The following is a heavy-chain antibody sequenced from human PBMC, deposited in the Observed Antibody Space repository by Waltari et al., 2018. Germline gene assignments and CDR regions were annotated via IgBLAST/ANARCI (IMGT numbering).Heavy chain of an antibody. CDR3: AREIPGQLVALDY. CDR2: IKQDGTEK. CDR1: GFTFSTYW. V-gene: IGHV3-7*01. J-gene: IGHJ4*02. Sequence: EVQLVESGGSLVQPGGSLGLSCAASGFTFSTYWMSWVRQAPGKGLEWVANIKQDGTEKYHVDSVKGRFTISRDNAKNSLYLQMNSLRAEDTALYYCAREIPGQLVALDYWGQGTLVTVSS. D-gene: IGHD6-6*01.